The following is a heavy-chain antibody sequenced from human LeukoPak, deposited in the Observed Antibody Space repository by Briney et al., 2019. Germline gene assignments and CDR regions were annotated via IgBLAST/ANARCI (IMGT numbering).Heavy chain of an antibody. D-gene: IGHD4-23*01. CDR1: GFTFSTYA. CDR3: ATDPPSLRWSFDY. CDR2: ITSVGGTT. Sequence: PGGSLRLSCAGSGFTFSTYAMSWVRRAPGKGLEWVSAITSVGGTTYYADSVKGRFTISRDNSKNTLWLQMNNLRAEDTAVYYCATDPPSLRWSFDYWGQGTLVTVSS. V-gene: IGHV3-23*01. J-gene: IGHJ4*02.